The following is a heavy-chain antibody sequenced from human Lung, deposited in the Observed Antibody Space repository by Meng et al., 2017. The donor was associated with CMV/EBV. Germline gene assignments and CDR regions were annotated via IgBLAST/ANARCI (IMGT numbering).Heavy chain of an antibody. V-gene: IGHV3-15*01. CDR2: TRSKTNGGTT. J-gene: IGHJ4*02. Sequence: GESXKISCGASGFIFSSAWMSWVRQAPGKGLEWVGRTRSKTNGGTTDYAAPVKGRLTISRDYSRSTLYLQMNSLKTEDTAVYYCTTDAYGVVVPFDYWGERTXVTVSS. D-gene: IGHD3-3*01. CDR3: TTDAYGVVVPFDY. CDR1: GFIFSSAW.